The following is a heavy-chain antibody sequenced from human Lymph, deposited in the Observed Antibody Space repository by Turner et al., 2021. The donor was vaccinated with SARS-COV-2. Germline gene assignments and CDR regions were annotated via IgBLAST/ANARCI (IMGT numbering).Heavy chain of an antibody. Sequence: QVQLLESGGGVVQPGRYLRLSCSASGFTFSSYGMHWVRQAPGKGLEWVAVISYDGSNKYYADSVKGRFTISRDNSKNTLYLQMNSLRAEDTAVYYCAKGGFYDILTGYSNFDYWGQGTLVTVSS. CDR3: AKGGFYDILTGYSNFDY. CDR2: ISYDGSNK. D-gene: IGHD3-9*01. CDR1: GFTFSSYG. J-gene: IGHJ4*02. V-gene: IGHV3-30*18.